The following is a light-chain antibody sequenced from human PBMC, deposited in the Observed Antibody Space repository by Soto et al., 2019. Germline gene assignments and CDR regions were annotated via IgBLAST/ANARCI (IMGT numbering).Light chain of an antibody. CDR2: DDD. CDR3: GSWDSSLSAYV. J-gene: IGLJ1*01. V-gene: IGLV1-51*01. Sequence: QSVLTQPPSVSAAPGQKVTISCSGSSSNIGGNSVSWYQQFPGTAPKLLIYDDDKRPSGIPDRFSGPKSGTSATLGITGFQTGDEADYYCGSWDSSLSAYVFATGTKVTDL. CDR1: SSNIGGNS.